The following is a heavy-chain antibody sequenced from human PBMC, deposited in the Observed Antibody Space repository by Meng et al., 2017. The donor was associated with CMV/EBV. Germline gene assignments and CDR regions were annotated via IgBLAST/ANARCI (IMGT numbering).Heavy chain of an antibody. CDR3: ARGRGGSYPHPRPRWFDP. V-gene: IGHV4-34*01. CDR2: INHSGST. J-gene: IGHJ5*02. Sequence: SQTRSLTCAVYGGSFSGYYWSWIRQPPGKGLEWSGEINHSGSTNYNPSLKSRVTISVDTSKNQFSLKLSSVTAADTAVYYCARGRGGSYPHPRPRWFDPWGQGTLVTVSS. CDR1: GGSFSGYY. D-gene: IGHD1-26*01.